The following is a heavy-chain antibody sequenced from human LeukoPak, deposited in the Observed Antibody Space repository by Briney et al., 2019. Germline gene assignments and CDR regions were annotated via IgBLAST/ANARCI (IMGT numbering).Heavy chain of an antibody. V-gene: IGHV1-46*01. CDR3: ARESHMGLGSSWYRVYYYGMDV. J-gene: IGHJ6*02. Sequence: WASAKVSCKASGYTFPIYFMHWVRQAPGQGLEWMGIINPTGGSTTYAQKFQGRVTMTRDTSTSTVYMELSSLRSEDTAVCYCARESHMGLGSSWYRVYYYGMDVWGQGTTVTVSS. CDR2: INPTGGST. CDR1: GYTFPIYF. D-gene: IGHD6-13*01.